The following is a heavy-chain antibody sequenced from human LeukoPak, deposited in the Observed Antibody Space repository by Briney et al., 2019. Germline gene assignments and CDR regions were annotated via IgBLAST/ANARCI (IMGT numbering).Heavy chain of an antibody. Sequence: SETLSLTCTVSGGSISTSNYYWGWIRQPPGKGLEWIGEINHSGSTNYNPFLKSRVAISVDTSKNQFSLKLSAVAAADTAVYYCARGYTYYYDSSGYPYYMDVWGKGTTVTISS. V-gene: IGHV4-39*07. CDR3: ARGYTYYYDSSGYPYYMDV. D-gene: IGHD3-22*01. CDR1: GGSISTSNYY. J-gene: IGHJ6*03. CDR2: INHSGST.